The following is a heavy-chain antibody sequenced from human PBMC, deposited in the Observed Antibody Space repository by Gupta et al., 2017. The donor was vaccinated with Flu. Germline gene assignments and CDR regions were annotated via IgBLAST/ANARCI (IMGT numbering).Heavy chain of an antibody. J-gene: IGHJ4*02. CDR2: IYTTGST. D-gene: IGHD3-16*01. CDR3: ARDSWRRTSYGGFDS. V-gene: IGHV4-61*02. Sequence: QVQLQESGPGLVKPSQTLSLTCTFSGASISSGPYYWSWIRQPAGKGLEFIGRIYTTGSTDYTPSLKTRVTISIDTSKSQFSLRLSSGTAADTAVYYWARDSWRRTSYGGFDSWGQGTRVTVSS. CDR1: GASISSGPYY.